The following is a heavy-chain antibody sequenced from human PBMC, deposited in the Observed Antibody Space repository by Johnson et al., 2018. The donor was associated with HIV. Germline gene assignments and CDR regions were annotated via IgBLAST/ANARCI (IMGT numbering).Heavy chain of an antibody. CDR1: GFTFSSYA. V-gene: IGHV3-30*14. D-gene: IGHD1-26*01. J-gene: IGHJ3*02. Sequence: QVQLVESGGGVVQPGRSLRLSCAASGFTFSSYAMHWVRQAPGKGLEWVAVISYDGSNKYYADSVKGRFTISRDNSKNTLYLQMNSLRVEDTAVYYCASSSTYSWSYGDAFDIWGQGTLVTVSS. CDR2: ISYDGSNK. CDR3: ASSSTYSWSYGDAFDI.